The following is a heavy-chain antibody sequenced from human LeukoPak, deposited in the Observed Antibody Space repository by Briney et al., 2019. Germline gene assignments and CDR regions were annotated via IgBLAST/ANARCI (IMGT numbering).Heavy chain of an antibody. V-gene: IGHV3-23*01. CDR2: ISGSGGST. J-gene: IGHJ3*02. D-gene: IGHD1-26*01. Sequence: GGSLRLSCAGSGFTCSSYAMSWVRQAPGKGLEWVSAISGSGGSTYYADYVKGRFTISRDNSKDTLYLQMNSLRAEDTAVYYCAKDLSGSYPPDAFDIWGQGTMVTVSS. CDR3: AKDLSGSYPPDAFDI. CDR1: GFTCSSYA.